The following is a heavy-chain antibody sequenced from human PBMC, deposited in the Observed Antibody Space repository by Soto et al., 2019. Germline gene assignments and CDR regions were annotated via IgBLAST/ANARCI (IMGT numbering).Heavy chain of an antibody. V-gene: IGHV6-1*01. CDR2: TYYRSRWYN. J-gene: IGHJ6*03. CDR3: AGTTSYQWYYMDV. Sequence: QVQLQESGPGLVKPSQTLSLTCAISGDSVSSNSAAWNWIRQSPSRGLGWLGRTYYRSRWYNDYGVTVRSRIAVNADTSKNQFFLQLTSVTPEDTAVYYCAGTTSYQWYYMDVWGKGTTVTVSS. CDR1: GDSVSSNSAA. D-gene: IGHD1-7*01.